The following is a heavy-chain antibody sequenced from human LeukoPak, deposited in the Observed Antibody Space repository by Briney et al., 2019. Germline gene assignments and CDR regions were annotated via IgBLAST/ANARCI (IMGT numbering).Heavy chain of an antibody. CDR1: GGSIRSTSYY. CDR2: INHSGST. V-gene: IGHV4-39*07. J-gene: IGHJ4*02. CDR3: ARGYSSSPDY. D-gene: IGHD6-6*01. Sequence: PSETLSLTCTVSGGSIRSTSYYWSWIRQPPGKGLEWIGEINHSGSTNYNPSLKSRVTISVDTSKNQFSLKLSSVTAADTAVYYCARGYSSSPDYWGQGTLVTVSS.